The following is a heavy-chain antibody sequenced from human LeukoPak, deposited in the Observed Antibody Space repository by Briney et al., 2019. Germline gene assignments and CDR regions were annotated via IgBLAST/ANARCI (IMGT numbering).Heavy chain of an antibody. D-gene: IGHD3-22*01. Sequence: SETLSHTCMVSGGSISSDYWSWVRQPAGKGREWIGRIYTSGSTNYNPSLKSRVTMSVDTSKNQFSLKLTSVTAADTAVYYCASGYYDSSGYSIFDYWGQGTLVTVSS. J-gene: IGHJ4*02. CDR3: ASGYYDSSGYSIFDY. CDR1: GGSISSDY. CDR2: IYTSGST. V-gene: IGHV4-4*07.